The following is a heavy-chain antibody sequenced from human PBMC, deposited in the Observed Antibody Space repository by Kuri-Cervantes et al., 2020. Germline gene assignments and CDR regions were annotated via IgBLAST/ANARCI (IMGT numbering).Heavy chain of an antibody. CDR3: AREGYSYGEFDY. CDR1: GFTFSDCY. CDR2: ISGSGSTI. Sequence: GGSLKLSCAASGFTFSDCYMSWIRQAPGKGLEWVSYISGSGSTIYYADSVKGRFTISRDNAKNSLYLQMNSLRAEDTAVYYCAREGYSYGEFDYWGQGTLVTVSS. D-gene: IGHD5-18*01. J-gene: IGHJ4*02. V-gene: IGHV3-11*01.